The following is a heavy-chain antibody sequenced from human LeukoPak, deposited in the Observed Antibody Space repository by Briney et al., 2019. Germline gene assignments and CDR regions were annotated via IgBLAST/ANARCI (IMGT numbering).Heavy chain of an antibody. D-gene: IGHD3-3*01. CDR2: IYTSGST. CDR1: GGSISSYY. Sequence: SETLSLTCTVSGGSISSYYWSWIRQPAGKGLEWIGRIYTSGSTNYNPSLKSRVTMSVDTSKNQFSLKLSSVTAADTAVYYCARQDYDFWSGYSSEYGMDVWGQGTTVTVSS. J-gene: IGHJ6*02. CDR3: ARQDYDFWSGYSSEYGMDV. V-gene: IGHV4-4*07.